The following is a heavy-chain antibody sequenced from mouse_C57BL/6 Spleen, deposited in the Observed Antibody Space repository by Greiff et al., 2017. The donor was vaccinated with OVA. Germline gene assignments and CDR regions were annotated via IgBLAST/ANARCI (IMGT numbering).Heavy chain of an antibody. Sequence: VKLQESGPELVKPGASVKISCKASGYAFSSSWMNWVKQRPGKGLEWIGRIYPGDGDTNYNGKFKGKATLTADKSSSTAYMQLSSLTSEDSAVYFCARDPGRFAYWGQGTLVTVSA. CDR3: ARDPGRFAY. D-gene: IGHD3-3*01. V-gene: IGHV1-82*01. CDR1: GYAFSSSW. CDR2: IYPGDGDT. J-gene: IGHJ3*01.